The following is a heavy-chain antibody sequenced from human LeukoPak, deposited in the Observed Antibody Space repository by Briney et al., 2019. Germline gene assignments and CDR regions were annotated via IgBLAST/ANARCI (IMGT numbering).Heavy chain of an antibody. J-gene: IGHJ4*02. CDR2: ISWNSGSI. CDR1: GFTFDDYA. D-gene: IGHD3-16*02. Sequence: GRSLRLSCAASGFTFDDYAMHWVRHAPGKGLEWVSGISWNSGSIGYADSAKGRFTISRDNAKNSLYLQMNSLRAEDTALYYCAKGIVGFDYWGQGTLVTVSS. CDR3: AKGIVGFDY. V-gene: IGHV3-9*01.